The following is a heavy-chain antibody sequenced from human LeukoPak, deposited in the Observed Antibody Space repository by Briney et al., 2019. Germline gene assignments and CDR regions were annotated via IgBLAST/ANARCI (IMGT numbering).Heavy chain of an antibody. CDR2: ISSSSSTI. CDR3: ARGGGSSGWYDVFDI. J-gene: IGHJ3*02. Sequence: GGSLRLSCGDSGFXFSTYTINWVRQAPGKGLEWISYISSSSSTICYADSVKGRFTISRDNAKNSLYLQMHSLRDEDTAVYYCARGGGSSGWYDVFDIWGQGTMVTVSS. CDR1: GFXFSTYT. V-gene: IGHV3-48*02. D-gene: IGHD6-19*01.